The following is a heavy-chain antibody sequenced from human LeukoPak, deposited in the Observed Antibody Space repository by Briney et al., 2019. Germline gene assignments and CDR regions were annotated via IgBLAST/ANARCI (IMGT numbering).Heavy chain of an antibody. D-gene: IGHD3-3*01. CDR2: IYTSGST. CDR1: GGSISSGSCY. CDR3: ARGITIFGY. J-gene: IGHJ4*02. V-gene: IGHV4-61*02. Sequence: SQTLSLTCTVSGGSISSGSCYWSWIRQPAGKGLEWIGRIYTSGSTNYNPSLKSRVTISVDTSKNQFSLKLSSVTAADTAVYYCARGITIFGYWGQGTLVTVSS.